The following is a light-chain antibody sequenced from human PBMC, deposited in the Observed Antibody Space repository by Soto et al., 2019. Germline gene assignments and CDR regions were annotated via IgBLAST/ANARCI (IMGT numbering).Light chain of an antibody. J-gene: IGKJ3*01. CDR1: QSVLYSSNNKNY. CDR2: WAS. V-gene: IGKV4-1*01. Sequence: DIVMTQSPDSLAVSLGGRATINCTSSQSVLYSSNNKNYLAWYQQKPGQPPKLRIYWASTRESGVPDRFSGSGSGTDFTLTIISLQAEDVAVYYCQQYYSTPPTFGPGTKVDIK. CDR3: QQYYSTPPT.